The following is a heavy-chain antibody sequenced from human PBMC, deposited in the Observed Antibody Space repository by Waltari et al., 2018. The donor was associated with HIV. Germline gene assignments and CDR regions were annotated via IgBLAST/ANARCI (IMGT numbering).Heavy chain of an antibody. D-gene: IGHD3-10*01. V-gene: IGHV3-49*04. CDR2: IRSKPHVGTT. CDR3: IRNQVFYFDY. J-gene: IGHJ4*02. CDR1: GFNFAAYS. Sequence: EVQLVESGGGLAQPGRSLRLACLGSGFNFAAYSVSWVRQGPGKRLEWVGFIRSKPHVGTTEYAASVKGRFSISRDDSNNIAYLQMNSLTVEDTAVYYCIRNQVFYFDYWGQGALVTVSS.